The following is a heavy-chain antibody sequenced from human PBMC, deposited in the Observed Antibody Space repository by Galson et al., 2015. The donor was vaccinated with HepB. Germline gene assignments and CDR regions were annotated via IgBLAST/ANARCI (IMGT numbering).Heavy chain of an antibody. Sequence: SLRLSCAASGFSFSKAWMNWVRQAPGKGLEWIGRIKSKGDGGTTDYAAPVKGRITISRDDAKNTLYLQMNSLKTEDTAVYYCFTDVCKINCEMGGYWGQGTLVIVSS. V-gene: IGHV3-15*05. CDR2: IKSKGDGGTT. D-gene: IGHD3-16*01. J-gene: IGHJ4*02. CDR3: FTDVCKINCEMGGY. CDR1: GFSFSKAW.